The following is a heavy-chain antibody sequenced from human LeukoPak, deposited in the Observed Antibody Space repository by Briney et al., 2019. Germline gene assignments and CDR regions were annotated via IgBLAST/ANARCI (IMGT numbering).Heavy chain of an antibody. J-gene: IGHJ5*02. CDR2: IYTSGST. Sequence: PSETLSLTCTVSGGSISSYYWSWIRQPAGKGLEWIGRIYTSGSTNYNPSLKSRVTMSVDTSKNQFSPKLSSVTAADTAVYYCARGYYDFWSGNNWFDPWGQGTLVTASS. CDR1: GGSISSYY. V-gene: IGHV4-4*07. CDR3: ARGYYDFWSGNNWFDP. D-gene: IGHD3-3*01.